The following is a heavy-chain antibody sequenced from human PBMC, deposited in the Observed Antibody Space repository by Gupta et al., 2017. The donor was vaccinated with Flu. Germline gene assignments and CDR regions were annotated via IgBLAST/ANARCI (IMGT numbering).Heavy chain of an antibody. CDR2: VSGSGGTV. Sequence: ISWIRQAPGRGLEWIAFVSGSGGTVHYADSVKGRFTISRDNAKNSHYLQLNSLGAEDTAQYYCARGNWYFDLWGRGTLVTVSS. CDR3: ARGNWYFDL. V-gene: IGHV3-11*01. J-gene: IGHJ2*01.